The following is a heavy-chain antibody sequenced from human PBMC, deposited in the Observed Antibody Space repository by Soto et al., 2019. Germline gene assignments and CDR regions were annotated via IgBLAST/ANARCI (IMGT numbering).Heavy chain of an antibody. CDR1: GGTFSSYA. Sequence: QVQLVQSGAEAKKPGSSVKVSCKASGGTFSSYAISWVRQAPGQGLEGMGGIIPISGTADYAQKFQGRVTITADESQSTASVELSSLRSEDTAVYYCARSQGSSTSLEIYYYYYYGMEVWGQGTTVTVSS. CDR3: ARSQGSSTSLEIYYYYYYGMEV. J-gene: IGHJ6*02. D-gene: IGHD2-2*01. V-gene: IGHV1-69*01. CDR2: IIPISGTA.